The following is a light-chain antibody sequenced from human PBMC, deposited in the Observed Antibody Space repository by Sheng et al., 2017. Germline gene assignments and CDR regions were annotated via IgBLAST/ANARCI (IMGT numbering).Light chain of an antibody. CDR3: QQDGSSPST. J-gene: IGKJ2*01. CDR2: GAS. V-gene: IGKV3-20*01. CDR1: QSVSSN. Sequence: EIMMTQSPATLSVSPGERATLSCRASQSVSSNLAWYQHKPGQAPRLLIYGASSRATGIPDRFSGSGSGTDFTLTISRLEPEDFAVYYCQQDGSSPSTFGQGTKLEI.